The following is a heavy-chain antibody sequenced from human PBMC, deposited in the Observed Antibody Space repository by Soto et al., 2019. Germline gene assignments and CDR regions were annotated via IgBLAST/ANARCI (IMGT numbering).Heavy chain of an antibody. CDR1: GYTLTELS. V-gene: IGHV1-24*01. Sequence: ASVKVSCKVSGYTLTELSMHWVRQAPGKGLEWMGGFDPEDGETIYAQKFQGRVTMTEDTSTDTAYMELSSLRSEDTAVYYCATDPPSAYCDGDCYTYWSQGTLVTVSS. CDR2: FDPEDGET. CDR3: ATDPPSAYCDGDCYTY. J-gene: IGHJ4*02. D-gene: IGHD2-21*02.